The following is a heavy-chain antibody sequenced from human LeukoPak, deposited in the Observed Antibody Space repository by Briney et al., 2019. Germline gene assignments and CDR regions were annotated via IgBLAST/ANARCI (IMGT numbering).Heavy chain of an antibody. J-gene: IGHJ3*02. Sequence: SETLSLTCTVSGGSISSYYWSWIRQPPGKGLEWIGYIYYSGSTNYNPSLKSRVTISVDTSKNQFSLKLSSVTAADTAVYYCARDHPPGYCSSTSCYTGAFDIWGQGTMVTVSS. CDR1: GGSISSYY. CDR2: IYYSGST. D-gene: IGHD2-2*02. V-gene: IGHV4-59*01. CDR3: ARDHPPGYCSSTSCYTGAFDI.